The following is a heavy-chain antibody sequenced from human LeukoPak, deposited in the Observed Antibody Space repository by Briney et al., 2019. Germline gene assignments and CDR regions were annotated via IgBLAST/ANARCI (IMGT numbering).Heavy chain of an antibody. CDR2: IRSDGTKT. J-gene: IGHJ4*02. V-gene: IGHV3-30*02. CDR1: RFTFSSYG. Sequence: GGSLRLSCAASRFTFSSYGMHWVRQAPGKGLEWVTFIRSDGTKTHYADSVKGRFTISRDNSKNTLFLQIDNLRVDDTAVYYCAKGRGKDGQNLFDYWGQGTLITVSS. CDR3: AKGRGKDGQNLFDY. D-gene: IGHD5-24*01.